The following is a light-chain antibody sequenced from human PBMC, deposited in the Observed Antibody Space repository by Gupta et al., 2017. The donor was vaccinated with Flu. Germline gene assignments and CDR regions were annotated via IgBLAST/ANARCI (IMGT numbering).Light chain of an antibody. CDR3: CSYAGSSTRV. V-gene: IGLV2-23*02. Sequence: QSALTQPASVSGSPGQSITIPCTGTSSDVGNYNLVSWYQQHPGKAPKLIIYEVNKRPSGVSDRSSGSKSGNTASLTXSXLQAEDXADYHCCSYAGSSTRVFGGGTKVTVL. J-gene: IGLJ3*02. CDR2: EVN. CDR1: SSDVGNYNL.